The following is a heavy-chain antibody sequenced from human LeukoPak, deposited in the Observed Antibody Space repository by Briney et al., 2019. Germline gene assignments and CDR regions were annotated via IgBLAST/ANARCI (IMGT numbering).Heavy chain of an antibody. J-gene: IGHJ4*02. CDR3: ARGTYYDFWSGYSIFDY. CDR2: ISWNSGSI. D-gene: IGHD3-3*01. V-gene: IGHV3-9*01. CDR1: GFTFDDYA. Sequence: GGSLRLSCAASGFTFDDYAMHWVRQAPGKGLEWVSGISWNSGSIGYADSVKGRFTISRDNAKNSLYLQMNSLRAEDTAVYYCARGTYYDFWSGYSIFDYWGQETLVTVSS.